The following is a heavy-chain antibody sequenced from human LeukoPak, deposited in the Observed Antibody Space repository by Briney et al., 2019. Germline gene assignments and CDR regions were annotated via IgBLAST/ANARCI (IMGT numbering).Heavy chain of an antibody. V-gene: IGHV3-7*01. CDR3: ARESPPQYSYDSSSYLGPMDAFDI. Sequence: PGGSLRLSCAASGFTFSSYWMSWVRQAPGKGLEWVANIKQDGSEKKYVDSVKGRFTISRDNAKNSLYLQMNSLRAEDTAVYYCARESPPQYSYDSSSYLGPMDAFDIWGQGTMVTVSS. CDR1: GFTFSSYW. D-gene: IGHD3-22*01. J-gene: IGHJ3*02. CDR2: IKQDGSEK.